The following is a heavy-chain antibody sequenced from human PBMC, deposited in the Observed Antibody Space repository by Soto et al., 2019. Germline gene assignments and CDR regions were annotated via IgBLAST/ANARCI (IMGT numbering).Heavy chain of an antibody. CDR1: GFNFNNYA. Sequence: QVQVVESGGGVVRPGRSLRLSCAASGFNFNNYAMHWVRQAPGKGLEWVAVVSFDGSSTYYADSVKGRFTISRDSSNNTGSLQMNSLTNEDTAAYYCAKAGLGGDYYYGLDVWGQGTTVTVSS. J-gene: IGHJ6*02. CDR3: AKAGLGGDYYYGLDV. D-gene: IGHD2-21*01. CDR2: VSFDGSST. V-gene: IGHV3-30*18.